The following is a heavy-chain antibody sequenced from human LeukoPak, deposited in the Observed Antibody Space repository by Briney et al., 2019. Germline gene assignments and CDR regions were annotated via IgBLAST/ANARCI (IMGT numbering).Heavy chain of an antibody. CDR1: GFTFSSYA. V-gene: IGHV3-23*01. CDR2: ISGSGGST. D-gene: IGHD3-16*02. J-gene: IGHJ4*02. Sequence: GGSLRPSCAASGFTFSSYAMSWVRQSPGKGLEWVSAISGSGGSTYYADSVKGRFTISRDNSKNTLYLQMNSLRAEDTAVYYCAKALRLGELSFSYWGQGTLVTVSS. CDR3: AKALRLGELSFSY.